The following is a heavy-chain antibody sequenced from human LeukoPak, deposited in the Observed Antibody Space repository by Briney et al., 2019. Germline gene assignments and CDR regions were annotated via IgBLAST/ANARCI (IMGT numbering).Heavy chain of an antibody. CDR2: IFYSGST. Sequence: PSETLSLTCTVSGGSISTSSYYWGWVRQPPGKGLEWIGNIFYSGSTYYSPSLKSRVTISADTSKNQFSLKLSAVTAADTAVYYCASVRRGFGESSKYYSYYYMDVWGNGTTVTISS. J-gene: IGHJ6*03. V-gene: IGHV4-39*01. D-gene: IGHD3-10*01. CDR1: GGSISTSSYY. CDR3: ASVRRGFGESSKYYSYYYMDV.